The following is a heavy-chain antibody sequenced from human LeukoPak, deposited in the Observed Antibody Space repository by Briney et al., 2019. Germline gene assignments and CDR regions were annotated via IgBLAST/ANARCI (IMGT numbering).Heavy chain of an antibody. Sequence: GGSLRLSCAASGFTFSDYYMSWIRQAPGKGLEWVSYISSSGSTIYYADSVKGRFTISRDNAKNSLYLQMNSLRAEDTAVYYCARFGYDFWSGYNDYYYYYMDVWGKGTTVTVSS. V-gene: IGHV3-11*04. D-gene: IGHD3-3*01. J-gene: IGHJ6*03. CDR3: ARFGYDFWSGYNDYYYYYMDV. CDR2: ISSSGSTI. CDR1: GFTFSDYY.